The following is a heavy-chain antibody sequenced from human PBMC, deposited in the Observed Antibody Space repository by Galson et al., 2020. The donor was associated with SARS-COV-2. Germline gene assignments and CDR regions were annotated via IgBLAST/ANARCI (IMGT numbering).Heavy chain of an antibody. Sequence: GESLKISCAASGFTFSSYEMKWVRQAPGKGLEWVSYISSCGSPIYYADSVKGRFTISRDNAKNSLYLQMNSLRAEDTTVYYCARVPSGYVTDYWGQGTLVTVSS. CDR1: GFTFSSYE. V-gene: IGHV3-48*03. CDR3: ARVPSGYVTDY. CDR2: ISSCGSPI. D-gene: IGHD3-10*01. J-gene: IGHJ4*02.